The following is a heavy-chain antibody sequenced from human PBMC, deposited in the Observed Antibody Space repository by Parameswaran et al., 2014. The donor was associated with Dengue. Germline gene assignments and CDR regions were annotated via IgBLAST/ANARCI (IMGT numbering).Heavy chain of an antibody. CDR2: INQDGSET. J-gene: IGHJ6*02. CDR3: ARESREEQWLARFYYYNGMDV. Sequence: VRQAPGKGLEWVANINQDGSETYYVDSVRGRFTISRDNTQNTLYLQMNSLRAEDTAMYYCARESREEQWLARFYYYNGMDVWGQGTTVTVSS. V-gene: IGHV3-7*03. D-gene: IGHD6-19*01.